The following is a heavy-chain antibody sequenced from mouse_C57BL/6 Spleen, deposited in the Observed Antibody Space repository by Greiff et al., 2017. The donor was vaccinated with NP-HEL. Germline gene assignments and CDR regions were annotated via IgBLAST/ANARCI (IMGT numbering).Heavy chain of an antibody. Sequence: EVKVVESEGGLVQPGSSMKLSCTASGFTFSDYYMAWVRQVPEKGLEWVANINYDGSSTYYLDSLKSRFIISRDNAKNILYLQMSSLKSEDTATYYCARDHYGSSYRYFDVWGTGTTVTVSS. D-gene: IGHD1-1*01. CDR1: GFTFSDYY. V-gene: IGHV5-16*01. CDR3: ARDHYGSSYRYFDV. J-gene: IGHJ1*03. CDR2: INYDGSST.